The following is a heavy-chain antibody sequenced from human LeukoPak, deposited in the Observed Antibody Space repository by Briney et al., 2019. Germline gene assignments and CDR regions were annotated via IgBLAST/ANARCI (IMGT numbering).Heavy chain of an antibody. CDR2: ISYDGSNK. Sequence: GGSLRLSCAASGFTFSSYDMNWVRQAPGKGLEWVAIISYDGSNKYYADSVKGRFTISRDNSKNTLYLQMNSLRAEDTAVYYCAKGGGYYYYYMDVWGKGTTVTVSS. D-gene: IGHD3-16*01. CDR3: AKGGGYYYYYMDV. CDR1: GFTFSSYD. V-gene: IGHV3-30*19. J-gene: IGHJ6*03.